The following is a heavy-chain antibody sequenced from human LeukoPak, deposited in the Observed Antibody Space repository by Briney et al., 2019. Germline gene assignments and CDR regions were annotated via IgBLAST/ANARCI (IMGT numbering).Heavy chain of an antibody. CDR3: ARGPIGYCSGGSCYSGMVYMDV. D-gene: IGHD2-15*01. CDR2: MNHSGST. Sequence: SETLSLTCTVSGGSISSYYWSWIRQPPGKGLEWIGEMNHSGSTNNNPSLKSRVTFSVDTSKNQFSLKLSSVTAADTAVYYCARGPIGYCSGGSCYSGMVYMDVWGKGTTVTVSS. CDR1: GGSISSYY. V-gene: IGHV4-34*01. J-gene: IGHJ6*03.